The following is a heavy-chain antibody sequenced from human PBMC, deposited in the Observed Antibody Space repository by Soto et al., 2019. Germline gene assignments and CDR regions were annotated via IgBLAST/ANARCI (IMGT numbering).Heavy chain of an antibody. CDR2: IWYDGTNE. CDR1: GFTFSSYG. V-gene: IGHV3-33*01. D-gene: IGHD1-1*01. Sequence: VQLVESGGGVVQPGRSLGLSCAASGFTFSSYGMHWVRQAPGKGLEWLAIIWYDGTNEDYADSVKGRFTISRDNSKNTLYLQMNSLSTEDTAVYYCVRDLGNDSDYWGQGTLVTVSS. J-gene: IGHJ4*02. CDR3: VRDLGNDSDY.